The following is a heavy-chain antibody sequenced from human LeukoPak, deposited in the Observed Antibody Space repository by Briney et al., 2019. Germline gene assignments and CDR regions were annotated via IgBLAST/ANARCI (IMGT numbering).Heavy chain of an antibody. CDR1: GFTLTSYA. V-gene: IGHV3-30-3*01. CDR3: AGAHDILDYFDN. CDR2: ISYDGSNK. J-gene: IGHJ4*02. D-gene: IGHD3-9*01. Sequence: GRSLTPSRAASGFTLTSYAMRWVRHAPGRGREWVAVISYDGSNKYHADSVKGRLTIYRDNPKNTLYVQINSLRAEGTAVCYCAGAHDILDYFDNWGQGTLVTVSS.